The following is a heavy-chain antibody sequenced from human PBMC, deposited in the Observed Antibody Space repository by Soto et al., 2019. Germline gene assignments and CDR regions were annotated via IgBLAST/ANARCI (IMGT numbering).Heavy chain of an antibody. Sequence: GGSLRLSCSASGFTFSSYAMHWVRQAPGKGLEYVSAISSNGGSTYYADSVKGRFTISRDNSKNTLYLQMSSLRAEDTAVYYCLKARIAAAGAGWFDPWGQGTLVTVS. CDR1: GFTFSSYA. J-gene: IGHJ5*02. D-gene: IGHD6-13*01. CDR2: ISSNGGST. CDR3: LKARIAAAGAGWFDP. V-gene: IGHV3-64D*06.